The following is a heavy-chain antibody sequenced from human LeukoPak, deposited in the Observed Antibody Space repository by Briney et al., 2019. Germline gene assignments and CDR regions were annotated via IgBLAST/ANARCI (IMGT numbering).Heavy chain of an antibody. J-gene: IGHJ3*02. Sequence: SVKVSCKASGGTFSSYAISWVRQAPGQGLERMGGIIPIFGTANYAQKSQGRVTITADESTSTAYMELSSLRSEDTAVYYCATGMTTVTTSDAFDIWGQGTMVTVSS. CDR1: GGTFSSYA. CDR3: ATGMTTVTTSDAFDI. CDR2: IIPIFGTA. V-gene: IGHV1-69*13. D-gene: IGHD4-17*01.